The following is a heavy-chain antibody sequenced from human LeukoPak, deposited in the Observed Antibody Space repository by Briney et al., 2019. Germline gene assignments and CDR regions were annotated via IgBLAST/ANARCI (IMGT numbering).Heavy chain of an antibody. CDR1: GFTFDNYG. CDR2: IHWNGGRT. Sequence: GASLRLSCAASGFTFDNYGINWVRQAPGKGLEWVSRIHWNGGRTGYADSVKGRFTISRDNAKNSLYLQMNSLRVEDTALYYCARDLMGGSYEDYWGQGTLVTVSS. D-gene: IGHD1-26*01. CDR3: ARDLMGGSYEDY. V-gene: IGHV3-20*04. J-gene: IGHJ4*02.